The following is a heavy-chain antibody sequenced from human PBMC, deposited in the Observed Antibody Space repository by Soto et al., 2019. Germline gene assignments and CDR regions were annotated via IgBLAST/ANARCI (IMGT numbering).Heavy chain of an antibody. CDR3: AHAPLHTANGAFDI. Sequence: QITLKESGPTLVKPTQTLTLTCTFSGFSLSTSGVGVGWIRQPPGKALEWLALIYWDDDKRYSPSLKSRLTIXKXTXXNQVVLTMTNMDPVDTATYYCAHAPLHTANGAFDIWGQGTMVTVSS. CDR2: IYWDDDK. CDR1: GFSLSTSGVG. J-gene: IGHJ3*02. D-gene: IGHD2-8*01. V-gene: IGHV2-5*02.